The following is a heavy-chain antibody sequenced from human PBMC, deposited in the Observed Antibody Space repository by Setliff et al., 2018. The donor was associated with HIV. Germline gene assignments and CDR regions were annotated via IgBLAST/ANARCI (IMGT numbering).Heavy chain of an antibody. CDR1: GGSISHYY. CDR2: ISYSGST. CDR3: ARDMTTVTYYYYYYYMDV. V-gene: IGHV4-59*12. Sequence: SETLSLTCTVSGGSISHYYWNWIRQSPGKGLEWIGFISYSGSTYYNPSLKSRVTISVDTSKNQFSLKLSSVTAADTAMYYCARDMTTVTYYYYYYYMDVWGKGTTVTVSS. D-gene: IGHD4-17*01. J-gene: IGHJ6*03.